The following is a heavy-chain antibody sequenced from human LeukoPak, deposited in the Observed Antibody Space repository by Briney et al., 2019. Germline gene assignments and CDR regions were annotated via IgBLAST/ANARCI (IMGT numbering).Heavy chain of an antibody. J-gene: IGHJ4*02. CDR3: ARLRGFDGFGEYYFDY. CDR1: GYSFTSYW. Sequence: GESLKISCKGSGYSFTSYWIGWVRQMPGKGLEWMGIIYPGDSDTRYSPSFQGQVTISADKSISTAYLQWSSLKASDTAMYYCARLRGFDGFGEYYFDYWGQGTLVTVSS. D-gene: IGHD3-10*01. CDR2: IYPGDSDT. V-gene: IGHV5-51*01.